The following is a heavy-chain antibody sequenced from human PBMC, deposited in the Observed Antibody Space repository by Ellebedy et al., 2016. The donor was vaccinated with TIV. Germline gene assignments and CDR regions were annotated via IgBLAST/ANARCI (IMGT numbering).Heavy chain of an antibody. CDR1: GGSISSSNW. D-gene: IGHD4-11*01. CDR2: INHSGST. J-gene: IGHJ6*02. V-gene: IGHV4-4*02. CDR3: ARDTGPPGGMDV. Sequence: SETLSLXXAVSGGSISSSNWWSWVRQPPGKGLEWIGEINHSGSTNYNPSLKSRVTISVDTSKNQFSLKLSSVTAADTAVYYCARDTGPPGGMDVWGQGTTVTVSS.